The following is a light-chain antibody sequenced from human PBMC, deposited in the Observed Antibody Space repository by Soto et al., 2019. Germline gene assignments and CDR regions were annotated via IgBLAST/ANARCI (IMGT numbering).Light chain of an antibody. J-gene: IGKJ3*01. V-gene: IGKV2-28*01. CDR3: MQALQSPVT. CDR2: LTS. CDR1: QSLLHSNGYKY. Sequence: DIVMNQSPLSLPVTPGEPASISCGSSQSLLHSNGYKYLNWYLQKPGQSPLLLIYLTSTRASGVPDRFRGRLSGTDFTLKISKVQADDVGVYYCMQALQSPVTFGPGTKVYIK.